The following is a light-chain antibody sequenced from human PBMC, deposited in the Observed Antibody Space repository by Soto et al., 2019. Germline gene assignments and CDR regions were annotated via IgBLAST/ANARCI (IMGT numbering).Light chain of an antibody. V-gene: IGLV2-14*01. CDR3: SSYTSSSTPV. CDR1: SSDVGIYKY. CDR2: EVS. J-gene: IGLJ1*01. Sequence: QSVLTQPASVSGSPGQSITISCTGTSSDVGIYKYVSWYQHHPGKAPKLMISEVSNRPSGVSNRFSGSKSGNTASLTISGLQAEDEADYYCSSYTSSSTPVFGTGTKLTVL.